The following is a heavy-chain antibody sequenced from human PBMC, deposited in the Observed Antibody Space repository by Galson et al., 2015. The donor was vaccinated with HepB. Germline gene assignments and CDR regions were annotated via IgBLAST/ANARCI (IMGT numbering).Heavy chain of an antibody. CDR1: GFTFADHT. Sequence: SLRLSCAASGFTFADHTMHWVRQVPGKGLEWVSLITWDGGSTSYADSVEGRFTTSRDNSKNSLYLQMNSLRTEDSALYYCAPTGGGGSPLTLDYWGQGTLVTVSS. D-gene: IGHD2-15*01. V-gene: IGHV3-43*01. J-gene: IGHJ4*02. CDR3: APTGGGGSPLTLDY. CDR2: ITWDGGST.